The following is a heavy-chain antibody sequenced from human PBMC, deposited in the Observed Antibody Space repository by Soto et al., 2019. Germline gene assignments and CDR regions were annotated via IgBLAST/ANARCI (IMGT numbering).Heavy chain of an antibody. J-gene: IGHJ5*02. D-gene: IGHD3-22*01. CDR1: GFTFSNYA. CDR3: AKDTTPPYDRSRWGYNWFDP. Sequence: EVQLLESGGGLVQPGGSLRLSCAASGFTFSNYAMSWVRQAPGKGLEWVSSIRGSGASTFYADSVKGRFTITRDNSKNTLYLQMNSLRAEDTAVYYCAKDTTPPYDRSRWGYNWFDPWGQGTLVTVAS. CDR2: IRGSGAST. V-gene: IGHV3-23*01.